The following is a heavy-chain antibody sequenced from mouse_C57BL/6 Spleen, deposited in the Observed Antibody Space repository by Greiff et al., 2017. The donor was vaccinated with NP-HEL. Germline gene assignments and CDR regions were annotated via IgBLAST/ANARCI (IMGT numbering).Heavy chain of an antibody. J-gene: IGHJ3*01. V-gene: IGHV1-66*01. CDR3: ARDSSGYLLAY. CDR1: GYSFTSYY. Sequence: QVQLKESGPELVKPGASVKISCKASGYSFTSYYIHWVKQRPGQGLEWIGWIYPGGGNTKSNENFKGKATLTADTSSSTAYMQLSRLTSEDSAVYYCARDSSGYLLAYWGQGTLVTVSA. D-gene: IGHD3-2*02. CDR2: IYPGGGNT.